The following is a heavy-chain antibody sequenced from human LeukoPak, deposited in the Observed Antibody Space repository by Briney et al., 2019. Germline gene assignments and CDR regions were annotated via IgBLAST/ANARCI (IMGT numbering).Heavy chain of an antibody. D-gene: IGHD2-21*01. J-gene: IGHJ4*02. CDR3: TRGCGGSPGCYIIDN. Sequence: PGGSLRLSCEASGFTFSSHGMHWVRQAPGKGLEWVAVIWSDGSYKYYADSVEGRFTVSRDNSKNTLYLQMDSLRAEDTALYYCTRGCGGSPGCYIIDNWGQGTLVTVSS. V-gene: IGHV3-33*01. CDR2: IWSDGSYK. CDR1: GFTFSSHG.